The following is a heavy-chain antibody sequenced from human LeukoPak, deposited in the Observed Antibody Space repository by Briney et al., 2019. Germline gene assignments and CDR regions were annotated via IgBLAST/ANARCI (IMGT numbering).Heavy chain of an antibody. V-gene: IGHV5-51*01. D-gene: IGHD3-10*01. CDR2: IYPGDSDT. CDR1: GYSFTSYW. J-gene: IGHJ4*02. CDR3: AGQDGSGSYYNPPFDY. Sequence: GESLKISCKGSGYSFTSYWIGWVRQMPGKGLEWMGIIYPGDSDTRYSPSFQGRVTISADKSISTAYLQWSSLKASDTAMYYCAGQDGSGSYYNPPFDYWGQGTLVTVSS.